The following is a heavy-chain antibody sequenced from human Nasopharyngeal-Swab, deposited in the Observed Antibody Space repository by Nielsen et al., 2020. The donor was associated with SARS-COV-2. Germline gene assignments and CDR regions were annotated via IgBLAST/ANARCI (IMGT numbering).Heavy chain of an antibody. CDR1: GASFSGYY. CDR2: INHSGST. V-gene: IGHV4-34*01. CDR3: ARGDFWSGYPPVYYGMDV. D-gene: IGHD3-3*01. Sequence: SETLSPTCAVYGASFSGYYWSWIRQLPGKGLEWIGEINHSGSTNYNPSLKSRVTISVDTSKNQFSLKLSSVTAADTAVYYCARGDFWSGYPPVYYGMDVWGQGTTVTVSS. J-gene: IGHJ6*02.